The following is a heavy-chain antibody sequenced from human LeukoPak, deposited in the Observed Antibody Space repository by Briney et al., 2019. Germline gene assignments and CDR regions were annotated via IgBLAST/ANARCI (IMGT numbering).Heavy chain of an antibody. V-gene: IGHV3-13*01. J-gene: IGHJ3*01. CDR3: AREGTSSSADGFDV. D-gene: IGHD6-6*01. Sequence: GSLRLSCAASGFTFSSYEMHWVRQPTGKGLEWVSAIGTAGDTYYPGSVKGRFIISRENAKNSLYLEMNSLRAGDTAVYYCAREGTSSSADGFDVWGQGTMVTVSS. CDR2: IGTAGDT. CDR1: GFTFSSYE.